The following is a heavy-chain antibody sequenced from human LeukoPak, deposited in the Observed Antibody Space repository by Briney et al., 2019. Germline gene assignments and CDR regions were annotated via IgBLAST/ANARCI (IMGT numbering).Heavy chain of an antibody. Sequence: PSETLSLTCTVSGVSISSYYWSWIRQPPGKGLEWIGYMYYSGNSKYNPSLKSQVTISADTSKNEFSLKLSSVTAADTAVYYCARVPNALGSYYPDYWGQGTLVTVSS. CDR1: GVSISSYY. CDR2: MYYSGNS. V-gene: IGHV4-59*01. D-gene: IGHD3-10*01. CDR3: ARVPNALGSYYPDY. J-gene: IGHJ4*02.